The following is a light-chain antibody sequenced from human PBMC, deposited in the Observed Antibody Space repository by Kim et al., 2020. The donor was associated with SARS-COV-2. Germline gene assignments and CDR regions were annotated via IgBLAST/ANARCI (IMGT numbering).Light chain of an antibody. CDR1: QSVDSW. CDR2: QAS. J-gene: IGKJ1*01. V-gene: IGKV1-5*03. Sequence: DIQMTQSPSSLSASVGDRVTISCRASQSVDSWLAWYQQKPGKAPKLLIYQASKLASGVPSRFSGSGSGTDFTLTISNLQPDDSAIYYCKQYETYWTFGPGTKVDIK. CDR3: KQYETYWT.